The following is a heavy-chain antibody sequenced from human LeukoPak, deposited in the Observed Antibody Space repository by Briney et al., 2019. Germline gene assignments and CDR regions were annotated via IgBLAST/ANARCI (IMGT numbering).Heavy chain of an antibody. V-gene: IGHV4-61*01. J-gene: IGHJ3*02. CDR3: ARERAALWFGSHDAFDI. CDR2: IYYSGST. D-gene: IGHD3-10*01. CDR1: GYSISSGYY. Sequence: SETLSLTCTVSGYSISSGYYWSWIRQPPGKGLEWIGYIYYSGSTNYNPSLKSRVTISVDTSKNQFSLKLSSVTAADTAVYYCARERAALWFGSHDAFDIWGQGTMVTVSS.